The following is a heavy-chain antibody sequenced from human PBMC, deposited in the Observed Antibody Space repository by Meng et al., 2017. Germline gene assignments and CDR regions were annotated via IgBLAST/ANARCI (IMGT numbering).Heavy chain of an antibody. J-gene: IGHJ4*02. CDR3: TLDTAMVTIDY. CDR1: GFTFSNAW. CDR2: IKSKTDGGTT. Sequence: VRLVESGGGLVKLGGSLRLSCAASGFTFSNAWMSWVRQAPGKGLEWVGRIKSKTDGGTTDYAAPVKGRFTISRDDSKNTLYLQMNSLKTEDTAVYYCTLDTAMVTIDYWGQGTLVTVSS. V-gene: IGHV3-15*01. D-gene: IGHD5-18*01.